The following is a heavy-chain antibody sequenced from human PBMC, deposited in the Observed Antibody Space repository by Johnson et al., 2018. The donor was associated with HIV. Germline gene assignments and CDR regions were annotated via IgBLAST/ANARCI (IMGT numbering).Heavy chain of an antibody. CDR1: GFNVISNY. CDR2: IYTGGST. D-gene: IGHD6-19*01. Sequence: QLVESGGGLIQRGGSLRLSCAASGFNVISNYMSWVRQAPGKGLEWVSLIYTGGSTYSVDSVKGRFTISRDNSKNTLYLQMNSLRAEDTAVYYCARGVIAVAGSWGAFDIWGQGTMVTVSS. J-gene: IGHJ3*02. V-gene: IGHV3-53*01. CDR3: ARGVIAVAGSWGAFDI.